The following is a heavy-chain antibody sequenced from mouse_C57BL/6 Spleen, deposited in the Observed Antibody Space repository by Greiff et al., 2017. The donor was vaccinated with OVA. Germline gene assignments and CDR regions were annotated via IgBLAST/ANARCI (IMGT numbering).Heavy chain of an antibody. CDR2: IDPSDSYT. CDR1: GYTFTSYW. J-gene: IGHJ4*01. V-gene: IGHV1-69*01. D-gene: IGHD2-12*01. CDR3: ARSYYNAMDY. Sequence: QVQLQQPGAELVMPGASVKLSCKASGYTFTSYWMHWVKQRPGQGLEWIGEIDPSDSYTNYNQKFKGKSTLTVDKSSSTAYMQLSSLTSEDSAVYDCARSYYNAMDYWGQGTSVTVSS.